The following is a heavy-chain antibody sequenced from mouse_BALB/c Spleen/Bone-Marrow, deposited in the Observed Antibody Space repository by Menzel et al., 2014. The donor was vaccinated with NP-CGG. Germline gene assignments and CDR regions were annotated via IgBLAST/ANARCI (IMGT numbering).Heavy chain of an antibody. D-gene: IGHD2-14*01. CDR3: AREVRGDFDY. Sequence: VKLVESGAELVRPGTSVKISCKASGYTFTNYWLGWVKQRPGHGLEWIGDIYPGGGYTNYNEKFKGKATLTADTSSSTACMQLSSLTSEDSAVYFCAREVRGDFDYWGQGTTLTVSS. CDR1: GYTFTNYW. J-gene: IGHJ2*01. V-gene: IGHV1-63*02. CDR2: IYPGGGYT.